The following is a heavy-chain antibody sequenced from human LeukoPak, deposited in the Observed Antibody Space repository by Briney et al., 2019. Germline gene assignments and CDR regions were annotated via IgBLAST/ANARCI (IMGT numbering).Heavy chain of an antibody. CDR2: ISTTRHT. Sequence: GGSLRLSCATSGFTFSTYAMTWVRQAPGKGLEWVSSISTTRHTYYADSVKGRFSISRDNSRTTLYLEMNSLRAGDTALYFCAQGGIGETGGLISWGQGTLVTVSS. V-gene: IGHV3-23*01. D-gene: IGHD7-27*01. CDR1: GFTFSTYA. J-gene: IGHJ5*02. CDR3: AQGGIGETGGLIS.